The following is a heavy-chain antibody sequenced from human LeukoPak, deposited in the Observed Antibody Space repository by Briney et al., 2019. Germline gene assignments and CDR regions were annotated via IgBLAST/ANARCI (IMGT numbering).Heavy chain of an antibody. D-gene: IGHD6-19*01. CDR1: GFTFSSYA. Sequence: GGSLRLSCAASGFTFSSYAMSWVRQAPGKGLEWVSSISGSGGSTYYADSVKGRFTISRDNSKNTLYLQMNSLRAEDTAVYYCAKYRYSSPLPFDYWGQGTLVTVSS. V-gene: IGHV3-23*01. CDR2: ISGSGGST. J-gene: IGHJ4*02. CDR3: AKYRYSSPLPFDY.